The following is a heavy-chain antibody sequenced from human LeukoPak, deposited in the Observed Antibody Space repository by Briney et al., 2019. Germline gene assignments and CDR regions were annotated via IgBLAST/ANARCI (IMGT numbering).Heavy chain of an antibody. J-gene: IGHJ4*02. V-gene: IGHV4-30-4*08. D-gene: IGHD2-8*01. CDR2: IYYSGST. CDR3: ARVRGYCTKGVCYTFDY. Sequence: SQTLSLTCAVSGGSISSGDYYWSWIRQPPGKGLEWIGYIYYSGSTFYNPSLESRVSISVDTSKNQFSLKLSSVTAADTAVYYCARVRGYCTKGVCYTFDYWGQGTLVTVSS. CDR1: GGSISSGDYY.